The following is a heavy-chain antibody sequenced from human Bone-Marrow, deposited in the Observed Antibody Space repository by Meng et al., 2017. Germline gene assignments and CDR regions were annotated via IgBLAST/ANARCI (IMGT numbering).Heavy chain of an antibody. J-gene: IGHJ4*02. CDR3: ARGPTTMAHDFDY. CDR2: INHSGST. D-gene: IGHD4-11*01. CDR1: GGSFSDYY. Sequence: QAELKLWGAGLLKPSETLPLTCVVSGGSFSDYYWSWIRQPPGKGLEWIGEINHSGSTNYNPSLESRATISVDTSQNNLSLKLSSVTAADSAVYYCARGPTTMAHDFDYWGQGTLVTVSS. V-gene: IGHV4-34*01.